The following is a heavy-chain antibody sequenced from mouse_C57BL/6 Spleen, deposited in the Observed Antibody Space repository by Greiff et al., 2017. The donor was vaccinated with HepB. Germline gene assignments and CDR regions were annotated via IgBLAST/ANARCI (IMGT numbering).Heavy chain of an antibody. CDR2: IDPETGGT. D-gene: IGHD1-1*01. CDR3: TILFSY. J-gene: IGHJ3*01. V-gene: IGHV1-15*01. CDR1: GYTFTDYE. Sequence: VQGVESGAELVRPGASVTLSCKASGYTFTDYEMHWVKQTPVHGLEWIGAIDPETGGTAYNQKFKGKAILTADKSSSTAYMELRSLTSEDSAVYYCTILFSYWGQVTLVTVSA.